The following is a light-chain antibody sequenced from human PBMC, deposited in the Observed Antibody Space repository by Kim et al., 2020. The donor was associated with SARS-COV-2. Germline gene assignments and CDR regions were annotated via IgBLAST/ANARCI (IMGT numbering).Light chain of an antibody. CDR2: GAS. J-gene: IGKJ1*01. CDR1: QSVNNSL. V-gene: IGKV3-20*01. Sequence: SPGESATRSCRARQSVNNSLAWYQQIPGQAPRLLLYGASYRATGIADRFSGRGSGTDFTLTISRLEPEDFAVYYCQQYATSGRTFRQGTK. CDR3: QQYATSGRT.